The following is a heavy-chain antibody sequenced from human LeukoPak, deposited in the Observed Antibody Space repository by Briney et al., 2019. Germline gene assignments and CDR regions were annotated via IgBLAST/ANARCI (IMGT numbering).Heavy chain of an antibody. Sequence: SETLSLTCAVYGGSFSGYYWSWIRQPPGKGLEWIGEINHSGSTNYNPSLKSRVTISVDTSKNQFSLKLSSVTAADTAVYYCARLDGDDDSSGYYNYWGQGTLVTVSS. CDR1: GGSFSGYY. CDR2: INHSGST. J-gene: IGHJ4*02. V-gene: IGHV4-34*01. CDR3: ARLDGDDDSSGYYNY. D-gene: IGHD3-22*01.